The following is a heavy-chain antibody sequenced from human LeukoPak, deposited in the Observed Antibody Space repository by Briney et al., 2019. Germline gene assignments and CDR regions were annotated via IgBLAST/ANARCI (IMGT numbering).Heavy chain of an antibody. Sequence: SETLSLTCTVSGGSISSGDYYWSWIRQPPGKGLEWIGYIYYSGSTYYNPSLKSRVTISVDTSKNQFSLKLSSVTAADTAVYYCARVDYYDSRRFDNWGQGTLVTVSS. CDR3: ARVDYYDSRRFDN. J-gene: IGHJ4*02. V-gene: IGHV4-30-4*01. CDR1: GGSISSGDYY. CDR2: IYYSGST. D-gene: IGHD3-22*01.